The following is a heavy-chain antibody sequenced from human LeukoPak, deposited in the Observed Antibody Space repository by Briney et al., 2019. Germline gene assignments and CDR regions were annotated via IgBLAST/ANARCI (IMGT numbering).Heavy chain of an antibody. CDR3: AGEGHCTGGCCLDH. CDR1: GYTFTSYI. CDR2: INPNSGAT. Sequence: ASVKVSCKASGYTFTSYIMHWVRQAPGQGLEWMGWINPNSGATNYAQKFQGRVSITRDTSISTVYMELTRLTSDDTAVYYCAGEGHCTGGCCLDHWGQGTLVTASS. V-gene: IGHV1-2*02. D-gene: IGHD2-15*01. J-gene: IGHJ4*02.